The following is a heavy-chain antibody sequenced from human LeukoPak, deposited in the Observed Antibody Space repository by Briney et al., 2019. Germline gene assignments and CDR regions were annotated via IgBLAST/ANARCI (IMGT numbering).Heavy chain of an antibody. J-gene: IGHJ6*02. V-gene: IGHV4-59*08. CDR1: GGSISSYY. Sequence: SETLSLTCTVSGGSISSYYWSWIRQPPGKGLEWIGYIYYSGSTNCNPSLKSRVTISVDTSKNQFSLKLSSVTAADTAVYYCARHSPSGYYYYGMDVWGQGTTVTVSS. D-gene: IGHD1-26*01. CDR2: IYYSGST. CDR3: ARHSPSGYYYYGMDV.